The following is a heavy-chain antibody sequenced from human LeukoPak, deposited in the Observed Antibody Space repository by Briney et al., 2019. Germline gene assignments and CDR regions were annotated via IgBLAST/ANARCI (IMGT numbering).Heavy chain of an antibody. D-gene: IGHD6-13*01. J-gene: IGHJ4*02. CDR3: ARVLGVAAAGRFDY. Sequence: KPSETLSLTCAVYGGSFSGYYWSWIRQPPGKGLEWNGEINHSGSTNYNPSLKSRVTISVDTSKNQFSLKLSSVTAADTAVYYCARVLGVAAAGRFDYWGQGTLVTVSS. CDR2: INHSGST. CDR1: GGSFSGYY. V-gene: IGHV4-34*01.